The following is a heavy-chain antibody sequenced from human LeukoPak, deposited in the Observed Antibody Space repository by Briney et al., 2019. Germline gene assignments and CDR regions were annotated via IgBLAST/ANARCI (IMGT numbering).Heavy chain of an antibody. CDR2: INYSGSA. J-gene: IGHJ2*01. V-gene: IGHV4-59*08. CDR3: ARLLGVQYQVYWYFDL. Sequence: PSETLSLTCTVSGDSINSAYWSWMRQPPGKGLEWIGYINYSGSASYNPSLRGPVTISVDTSKNQFSLKLSSVTAADTAVYYCARLLGVQYQVYWYFDLWGRGTLVTVSS. D-gene: IGHD2-2*01. CDR1: GDSINSAY.